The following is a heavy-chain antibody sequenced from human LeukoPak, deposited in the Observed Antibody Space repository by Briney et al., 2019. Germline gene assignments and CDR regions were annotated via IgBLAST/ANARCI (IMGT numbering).Heavy chain of an antibody. CDR2: IKYDGSEK. D-gene: IGHD3-10*01. CDR1: GFTFRSYW. V-gene: IGHV3-7*01. Sequence: GGSLRLSRVASGFTFRSYWMTWVRQAPGKGLEWVANIKYDGSEKLYVDSVKGRFTISRDNAKNSLFLQMNSLRVEETAVYFCARDRFWLGEYPDALDVWGQGTRVTVAS. CDR3: ARDRFWLGEYPDALDV. J-gene: IGHJ3*01.